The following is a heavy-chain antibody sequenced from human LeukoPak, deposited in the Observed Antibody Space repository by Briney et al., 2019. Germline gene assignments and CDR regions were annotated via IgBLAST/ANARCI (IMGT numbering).Heavy chain of an antibody. D-gene: IGHD4-17*01. Sequence: PSETLSLTCTVPGGSISSGGYYWSWIRQHPGKGLEWIGYIYYSGSTYYNPSLKSRVTISVDTSKNQFSLKLSSVTAADTAVYYCARHFDDYGLGLYFDYWGQGTLVTVSS. V-gene: IGHV4-31*03. CDR2: IYYSGST. CDR3: ARHFDDYGLGLYFDY. CDR1: GGSISSGGYY. J-gene: IGHJ4*02.